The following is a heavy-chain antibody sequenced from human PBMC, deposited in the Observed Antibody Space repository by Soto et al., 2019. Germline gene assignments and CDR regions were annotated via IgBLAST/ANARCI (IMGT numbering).Heavy chain of an antibody. Sequence: SETLSLTCTVSGGSISSGDYYWSWIRQPPGKGLEWIGYIYYSGSTYYSPSLKSRVTISVDTSKNQFSLKLSSVTAADKAVYYCAREGCSSTSCYPPYYYYGMDGWGQGTTVTGSS. CDR3: AREGCSSTSCYPPYYYYGMDG. V-gene: IGHV4-30-4*02. D-gene: IGHD2-2*01. J-gene: IGHJ6*02. CDR2: IYYSGST. CDR1: GGSISSGDYY.